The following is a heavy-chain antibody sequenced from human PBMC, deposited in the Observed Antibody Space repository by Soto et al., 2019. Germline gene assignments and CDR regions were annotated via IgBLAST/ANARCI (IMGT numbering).Heavy chain of an antibody. D-gene: IGHD3-22*01. CDR3: VRSSGYLDY. CDR2: INSDGSSI. CDR1: GFTFRSSW. Sequence: HPGGSLRLSCAASGFTFRSSWMHWVRQAPGKGLVWVSRINSDGSSITYADSVKGRFTISRDNAKNTLYLQMNSLRAEDTAVYYCVRSSGYLDYWGQGTLVTVSS. V-gene: IGHV3-74*01. J-gene: IGHJ4*02.